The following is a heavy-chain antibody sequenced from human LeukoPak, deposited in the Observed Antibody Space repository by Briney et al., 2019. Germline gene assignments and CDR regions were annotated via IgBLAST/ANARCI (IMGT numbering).Heavy chain of an antibody. CDR1: GFAFSNAW. CDR3: TIEYYYHSSGYYYYFDY. CDR2: IKSKTDGGTT. Sequence: PGGSLRLSCAASGFAFSNAWMSWVRQAPGKGLEWVGRIKSKTDGGTTDYAAPVKGRFTISRDDSKNTLYLQMNSLKTEDTAVYYCTIEYYYHSSGYYYYFDYWGQGTLVTVSS. V-gene: IGHV3-15*01. J-gene: IGHJ4*02. D-gene: IGHD3-22*01.